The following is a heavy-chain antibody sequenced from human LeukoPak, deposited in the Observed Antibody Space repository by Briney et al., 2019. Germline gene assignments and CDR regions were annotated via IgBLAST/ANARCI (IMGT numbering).Heavy chain of an antibody. CDR1: GGTFSSYA. CDR3: ARGYSGSPNGIDY. CDR2: IIPIFGTA. J-gene: IGHJ4*02. D-gene: IGHD1-26*01. Sequence: SVKVSCKVSGGTFSSYAISWVRQAPGQGLEWMGGIIPIFGTANYAQKFQGRVTITTDESTSTAYMELSSLRSEDTAVYYCARGYSGSPNGIDYWGQGTLVTVSS. V-gene: IGHV1-69*05.